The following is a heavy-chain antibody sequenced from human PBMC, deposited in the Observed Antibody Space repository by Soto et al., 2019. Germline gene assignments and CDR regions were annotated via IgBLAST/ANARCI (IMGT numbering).Heavy chain of an antibody. CDR2: IRSKAYGGTT. Sequence: SLRLSCTASGFTFGDYAMSWFRQAPGKGPEWVGFIRSKAYGGTTEYAASVKGRFTISRDDSKSIAYLQMNSLKTEDTAVYYCTRVGVPWLRGIDYWGQGTLVTVSS. D-gene: IGHD3-16*01. V-gene: IGHV3-49*03. J-gene: IGHJ4*02. CDR1: GFTFGDYA. CDR3: TRVGVPWLRGIDY.